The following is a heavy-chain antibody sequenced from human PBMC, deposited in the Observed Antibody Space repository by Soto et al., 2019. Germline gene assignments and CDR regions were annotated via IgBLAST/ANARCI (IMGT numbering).Heavy chain of an antibody. D-gene: IGHD2-2*01. CDR1: GGTFSSYA. CDR3: ARSQGSSTSLEIYYYYYYGMDV. J-gene: IGHJ6*02. V-gene: IGHV1-69*01. Sequence: QVQLVQSGAEVKKPGSSVKVSCKASGGTFSSYAISWLRQAPGQGLEWMGGIIPISGTANYAQKFQGRVTITADESTNMELSSLRSEDTAVYYCARSQGSSTSLEIYYYYYYGMDVWGQGTKVTVSS. CDR2: IIPISGTA.